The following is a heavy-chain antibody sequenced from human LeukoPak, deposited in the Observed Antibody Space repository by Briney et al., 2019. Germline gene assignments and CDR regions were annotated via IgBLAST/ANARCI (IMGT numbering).Heavy chain of an antibody. CDR3: ASYYYDSSGFVH. D-gene: IGHD3-22*01. V-gene: IGHV1-2*02. J-gene: IGHJ4*02. CDR2: INPNSGGT. CDR1: GYTFTGYY. Sequence: SSVKVSCKASGYTFTGYYMHWVRQAPGQGLEWMGWINPNSGGTNYSQKFQGRVTMTRDTSISTAYMELSRLRSDDTAVYYCASYYYDSSGFVHWGQGTLVAVSS.